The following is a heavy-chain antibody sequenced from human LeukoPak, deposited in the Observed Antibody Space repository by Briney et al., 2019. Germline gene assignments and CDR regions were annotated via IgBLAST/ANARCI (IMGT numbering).Heavy chain of an antibody. CDR2: ISSSSTSI. D-gene: IGHD1-26*01. Sequence: GGSLRLSCAASGFTFSNYDMNWVRQAPGKGREWVSFISSSSTSIYYADSVKGRFTISRDSAKNSLYVQMNNLRAEDTAVYYCARDATSGSYYIDYWGQGTLVTVSS. CDR1: GFTFSNYD. CDR3: ARDATSGSYYIDY. V-gene: IGHV3-48*01. J-gene: IGHJ4*02.